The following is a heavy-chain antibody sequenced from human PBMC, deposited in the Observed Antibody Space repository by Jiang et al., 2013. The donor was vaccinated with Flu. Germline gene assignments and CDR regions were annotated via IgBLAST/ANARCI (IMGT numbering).Heavy chain of an antibody. CDR1: GGSIISSHW. CDR2: LSCWGPP. J-gene: IGHJ4*02. Sequence: CAVSGGSIISSHWWSWVRQPPGKGLEWIGGNLSCWGPPGTTHPSRVESPYQRDKSMNQVSLKLSSVTAADTAVYFCARGSGGDYVGYYFDYWGQGTLVTVSS. CDR3: ARGSGGDYVGYYFDY. V-gene: IGHV4-4*01. D-gene: IGHD2-21*02.